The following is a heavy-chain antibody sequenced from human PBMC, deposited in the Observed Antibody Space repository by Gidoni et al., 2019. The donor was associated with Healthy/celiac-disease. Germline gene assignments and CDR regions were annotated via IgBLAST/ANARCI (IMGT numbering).Heavy chain of an antibody. Sequence: QVQLVESGGGVVQPGRSLRLSCAASGFTFSSYAMHWVRQAPGKGLEWVAVISYDGSNKYYADSVKGRFTISRDNSKNTLYLQMNSLRAEDTAVYYCARPLRRYDSRYFDYWGQGTLVTVSS. CDR2: ISYDGSNK. CDR3: ARPLRRYDSRYFDY. J-gene: IGHJ4*02. V-gene: IGHV3-30-3*01. CDR1: GFTFSSYA. D-gene: IGHD3-22*01.